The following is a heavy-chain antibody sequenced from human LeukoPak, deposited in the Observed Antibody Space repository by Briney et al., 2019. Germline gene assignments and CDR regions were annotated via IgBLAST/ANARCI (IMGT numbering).Heavy chain of an antibody. D-gene: IGHD6-19*01. J-gene: IGHJ6*04. CDR3: ARVPAVAGTYGMDV. Sequence: PSGTLSLTCAVSGGSISSSNWWSWVRQPPGKGLEWIGEIYHSGSTNYNPSLKSRVTMSVDKSKNQFSLKLSSVTAADTAVYYCARVPAVAGTYGMDVWGKGTTVTVSS. CDR2: IYHSGST. CDR1: GGSISSSNW. V-gene: IGHV4-4*02.